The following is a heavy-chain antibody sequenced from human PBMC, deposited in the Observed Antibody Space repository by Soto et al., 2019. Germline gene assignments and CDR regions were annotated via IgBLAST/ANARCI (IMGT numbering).Heavy chain of an antibody. J-gene: IGHJ6*02. CDR3: AQTRTKAVAGIGMDV. CDR1: GDSVSSNSAA. CDR2: TYYRSKWYN. D-gene: IGHD6-19*01. Sequence: SQTLSLICAISGDSVSSNSAAWNWIRQSPSRGLEWLGRTYYRSKWYNDYAVSVKSRITINPDTSKNQFSLQLNSVTPEDTAVYYCAQTRTKAVAGIGMDVWGQGTTVTVSS. V-gene: IGHV6-1*01.